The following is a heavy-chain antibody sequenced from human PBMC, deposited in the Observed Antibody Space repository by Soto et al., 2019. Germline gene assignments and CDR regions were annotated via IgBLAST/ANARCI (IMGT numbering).Heavy chain of an antibody. V-gene: IGHV3-30*18. D-gene: IGHD3-16*02. J-gene: IGHJ4*02. CDR1: GFTFSSYA. CDR2: MSYDGNNQ. Sequence: GGSLRLSCAASGFTFSSYAMHWVRQAPGKGLEWVAIMSYDGNNQYYADSVKGRFTISRDNFKNTLYLQMNSLRAEDTAVYYCAKALAELSPESLDYWGQGILVTVSS. CDR3: AKALAELSPESLDY.